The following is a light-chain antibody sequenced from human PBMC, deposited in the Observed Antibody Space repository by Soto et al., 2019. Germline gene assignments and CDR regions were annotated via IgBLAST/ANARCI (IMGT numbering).Light chain of an antibody. V-gene: IGKV2-24*01. J-gene: IGKJ4*02. Sequence: EIVMTQSPLSSAVTLGQPASISCGSSQSLVHSDGNNYLSWLHVGPGQSPRPLIYRVSDRFPGVADRFTGSGAETDFTLKISRVEAEEVGTYYGMQNTHGPLTFGGGNKVEI. CDR1: QSLVHSDGNNY. CDR2: RVS. CDR3: MQNTHGPLT.